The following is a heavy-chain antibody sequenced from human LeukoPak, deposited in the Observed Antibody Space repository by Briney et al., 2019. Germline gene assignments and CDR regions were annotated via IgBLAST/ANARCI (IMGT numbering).Heavy chain of an antibody. D-gene: IGHD6-13*01. CDR1: GGSISSGGSF. CDR3: ARHFQRSSSWYFHYYYYGMDV. CDR2: IGSTIYSGST. Sequence: SETLSLTCTVSGGSISSGGSFWGWIRQPPGRGLEWIGSIGSTIYSGSTYYNPSLRSRVTTSADTSKNQFSLKLSSVTAADTAVYYCARHFQRSSSWYFHYYYYGMDVWGQGTTVTVSS. J-gene: IGHJ6*02. V-gene: IGHV4-39*01.